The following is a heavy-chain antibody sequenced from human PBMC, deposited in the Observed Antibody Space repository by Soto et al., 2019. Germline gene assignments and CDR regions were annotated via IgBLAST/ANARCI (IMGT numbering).Heavy chain of an antibody. D-gene: IGHD3-3*01. CDR1: GYTFTSYY. V-gene: IGHV1-46*01. CDR2: INPSGGST. J-gene: IGHJ4*02. Sequence: ASVKVSCKASGYTFTSYYMHWVRQAPGQGLEWMGIINPSGGSTSYAQKFQGRVTMTRDTSTSTVYMELSSLRSEDTAVYYCARDQNKGIKIFGVVNAYDYWGQGTLVTVSS. CDR3: ARDQNKGIKIFGVVNAYDY.